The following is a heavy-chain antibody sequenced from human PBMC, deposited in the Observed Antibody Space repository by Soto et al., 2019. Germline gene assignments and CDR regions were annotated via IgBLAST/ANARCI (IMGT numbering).Heavy chain of an antibody. CDR3: AMVDSSSWIDP. CDR2: IYYSGST. CDR1: GGSISSGGYY. D-gene: IGHD6-13*01. J-gene: IGHJ5*02. V-gene: IGHV4-31*03. Sequence: PSETLSLTCTVSGGSISSGGYYWSWIRQHPGKGLEWIGYIYYSGSTYYNPSLKSRVTISVDTSKNQFSLKLSSVTAADTAVYYCAMVDSSSWIDPWGQGTLVTVSS.